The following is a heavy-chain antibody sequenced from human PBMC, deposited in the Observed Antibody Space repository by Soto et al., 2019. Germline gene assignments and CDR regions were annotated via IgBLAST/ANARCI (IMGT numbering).Heavy chain of an antibody. D-gene: IGHD2-21*01. V-gene: IGHV3-23*01. Sequence: LRLSCAASGFTFSTYAMTWVRQAPGRGLEWVSSITGSGDATYYADSVKGRFTISRDNSKDTLFLQMNSLRAEDTAVYYCAKAGRLVINWFDPWGQGTLVTVSS. J-gene: IGHJ5*02. CDR3: AKAGRLVINWFDP. CDR2: ITGSGDAT. CDR1: GFTFSTYA.